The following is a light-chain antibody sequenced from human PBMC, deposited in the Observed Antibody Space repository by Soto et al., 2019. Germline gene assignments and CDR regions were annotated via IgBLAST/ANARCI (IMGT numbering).Light chain of an antibody. CDR2: AAS. Sequence: DIQLTQSPSFLSASVGDRVTISCRASQDVSRFLAWYQQKPGKAPNLLIYAASTLQSGVPSIFSGSGSGTEFTLTISSLQPEDFATYYCQQLNSYVFTFGPGTKVDIK. CDR3: QQLNSYVFT. CDR1: QDVSRF. V-gene: IGKV1-9*01. J-gene: IGKJ3*01.